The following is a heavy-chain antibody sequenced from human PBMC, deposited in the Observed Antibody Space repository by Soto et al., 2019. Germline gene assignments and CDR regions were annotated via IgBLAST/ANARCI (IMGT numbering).Heavy chain of an antibody. CDR1: GYTFTNYV. V-gene: IGHV1-3*01. CDR3: AGDPDSHYNDSHASSYP. Sequence: GASVKVSCKASGYTFTNYVMHWVRQAPGQRLEWMGRISAANGNTEYSQNLQGRVIITRDTSASTAYMELSSLRSEDTAVYYCAGDPDSHYNDSHASSYPWGKGTLVTVSS. D-gene: IGHD3-22*01. CDR2: ISAANGNT. J-gene: IGHJ5*02.